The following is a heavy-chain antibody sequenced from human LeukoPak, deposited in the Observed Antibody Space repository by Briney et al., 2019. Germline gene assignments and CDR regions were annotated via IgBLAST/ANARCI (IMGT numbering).Heavy chain of an antibody. V-gene: IGHV3-7*05. Sequence: TGGSLRLSCAASGFILSSYWMSWVRQAPGRGLEWVANIKQDGSDKSYVDSVKGRFTISRDNAENSLYLQMNSLRAEDTAVYYCARESRSRGDSDWGQGTLVTVSS. CDR3: ARESRSRGDSD. J-gene: IGHJ4*02. D-gene: IGHD3-10*01. CDR1: GFILSSYW. CDR2: IKQDGSDK.